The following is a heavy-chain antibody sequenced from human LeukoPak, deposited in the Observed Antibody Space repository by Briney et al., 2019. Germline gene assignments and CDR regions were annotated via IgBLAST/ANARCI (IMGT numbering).Heavy chain of an antibody. CDR3: ARDGGVPVANDY. V-gene: IGHV1-2*02. D-gene: IGHD2-2*01. CDR2: INPKSGAT. CDR1: GYAFTGYY. J-gene: IGHJ4*02. Sequence: ASVKVSCKTSGYAFTGYYIHWVRQAPGHGLEWMGWINPKSGATSYAQKFQGRVTMTRDTSISTAYMELSWLGSDDTAVYYCARDGGVPVANDYRGQGSLVTVSS.